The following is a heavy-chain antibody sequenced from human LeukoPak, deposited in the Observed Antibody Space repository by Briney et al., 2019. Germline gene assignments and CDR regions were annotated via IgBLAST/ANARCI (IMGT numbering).Heavy chain of an antibody. CDR3: AKDVTYYFDSSGYWND. D-gene: IGHD3-22*01. J-gene: IGHJ4*02. Sequence: PGGSLRLSCAASGFRFNTYWMSWVRQAPGKGLEWVSSISGAGPSTDYADSVKGRFTISRDNSKNTLYLQMNSLRAEDTAVYYCAKDVTYYFDSSGYWNDWGQGTLVTVSS. CDR2: ISGAGPST. CDR1: GFRFNTYW. V-gene: IGHV3-23*01.